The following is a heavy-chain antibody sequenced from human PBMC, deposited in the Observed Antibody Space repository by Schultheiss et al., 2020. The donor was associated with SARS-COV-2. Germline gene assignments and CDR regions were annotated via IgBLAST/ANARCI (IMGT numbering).Heavy chain of an antibody. D-gene: IGHD6-19*01. V-gene: IGHV3-23*01. J-gene: IGHJ6*03. CDR3: AKGDRWLVRGGYYYYYMDV. CDR1: GFTFDDYA. CDR2: ISGSGGST. Sequence: GGSLRLSCAASGFTFDDYAMHWVRQAPGKGLEWVSAISGSGGSTYYADSVKGRFTISRDNSKNTLYLQMNSLRAEDTAVYYCAKGDRWLVRGGYYYYYMDVWGKGTTVTVSS.